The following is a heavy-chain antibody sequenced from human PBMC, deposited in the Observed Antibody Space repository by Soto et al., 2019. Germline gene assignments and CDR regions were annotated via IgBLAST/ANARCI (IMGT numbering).Heavy chain of an antibody. D-gene: IGHD3-3*01. CDR3: ARDRPPDYDFWSGPFYYYYGMDV. CDR1: GFTFSSYA. J-gene: IGHJ6*02. V-gene: IGHV3-30-3*01. Sequence: VQLVESGGGLVQPGGSLRLSCAASGFTFSSYAMHWVRQAPGKGLEWVAVISYDGSNKYYADSVKGRFTISRDNSKNTLYLQMNSLRAEDTAVYYCARDRPPDYDFWSGPFYYYYGMDVWGQGTTVTVSS. CDR2: ISYDGSNK.